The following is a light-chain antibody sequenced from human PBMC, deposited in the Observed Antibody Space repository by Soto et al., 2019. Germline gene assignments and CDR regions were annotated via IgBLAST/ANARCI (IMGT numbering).Light chain of an antibody. Sequence: EIVLTQSPGTLSLSPGERATLSCRASQTLSNTYLAWCQQKPGQTPRLLIYGASSRATGIPDRFSGSGSGTDFTLTISTLEPEDFAVYYCQQYGSSPLTFGGGTEVEIK. CDR2: GAS. J-gene: IGKJ4*01. CDR3: QQYGSSPLT. V-gene: IGKV3-20*01. CDR1: QTLSNTY.